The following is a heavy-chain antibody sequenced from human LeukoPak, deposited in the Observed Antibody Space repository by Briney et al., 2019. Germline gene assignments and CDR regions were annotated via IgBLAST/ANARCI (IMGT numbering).Heavy chain of an antibody. J-gene: IGHJ5*02. CDR1: GLTFSGYD. CDR2: ISYDGSNK. V-gene: IGHV3-30*03. D-gene: IGHD6-19*01. CDR3: ARAGGSSGWYFDWFDP. Sequence: GGSLRLSCAGSGLTFSGYDRDWVRQAPGKGLEGVAVISYDGSNKYYADSVKGRFTISRDNATNTLYLQMNSLRAKDTAVYSCARAGGSSGWYFDWFDPWGQGTLVTVSS.